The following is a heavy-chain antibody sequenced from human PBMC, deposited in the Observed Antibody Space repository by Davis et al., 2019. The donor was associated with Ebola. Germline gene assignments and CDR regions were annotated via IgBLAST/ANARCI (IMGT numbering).Heavy chain of an antibody. Sequence: GGSLRLSCAASGFTFSSYGMHWVRQAPGKGLEWVAVISYDGSNKYYADSVKGRFTISRDNSKNTLYLQMNSLRAEDTAVYYCARMIGPPYWYFDLWGRGTLVTVSS. V-gene: IGHV3-30*03. CDR1: GFTFSSYG. CDR2: ISYDGSNK. D-gene: IGHD3-22*01. CDR3: ARMIGPPYWYFDL. J-gene: IGHJ2*01.